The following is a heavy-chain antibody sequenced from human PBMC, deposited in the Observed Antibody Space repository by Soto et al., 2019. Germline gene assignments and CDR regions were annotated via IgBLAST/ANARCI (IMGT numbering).Heavy chain of an antibody. CDR3: ARAPGSNSYMDV. D-gene: IGHD2-2*01. Sequence: EVQLVESGGGLVQPGGSLRLSCAASGFTFSGSWMHWVRQAPGKGLVWVSRINSDGSSTTYADSVKGRFTISRDNAKNTLYLQMNSLRAEDTAVYYGARAPGSNSYMDVWGKGTTVTVSS. J-gene: IGHJ6*03. V-gene: IGHV3-74*01. CDR1: GFTFSGSW. CDR2: INSDGSST.